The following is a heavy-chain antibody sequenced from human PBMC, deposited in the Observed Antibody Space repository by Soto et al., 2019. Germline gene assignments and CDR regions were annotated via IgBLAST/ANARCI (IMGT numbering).Heavy chain of an antibody. J-gene: IGHJ6*02. CDR1: GYSFTSYW. V-gene: IGHV5-10-1*01. CDR3: AREGNLEYRSSSSGYYYYYYGMDV. CDR2: IDPSDSYT. Sequence: PGESLKISCKGSGYSFTSYWISWVRQMPGKGLEWMGRIDPSDSYTNYSPSFQGHVTISADKSISTAYLQWSSLKASDTAMYYCAREGNLEYRSSSSGYYYYYYGMDVWGQGTTVTVSS. D-gene: IGHD6-6*01.